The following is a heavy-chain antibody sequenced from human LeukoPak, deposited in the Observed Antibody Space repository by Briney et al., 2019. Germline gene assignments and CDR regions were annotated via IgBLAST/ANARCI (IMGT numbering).Heavy chain of an antibody. D-gene: IGHD3-16*01. CDR3: ARSIMITFGGVVSGWDY. J-gene: IGHJ4*02. Sequence: GGSLRLSCAASGFTFSSYWMSWVGQAPGKGLEWVANIKQDGSEKYYVDSVKGRFTISRDNAKNSLYLQMNSLRAEDTAVYYCARSIMITFGGVVSGWDYWGQGTLVTVSS. V-gene: IGHV3-7*04. CDR1: GFTFSSYW. CDR2: IKQDGSEK.